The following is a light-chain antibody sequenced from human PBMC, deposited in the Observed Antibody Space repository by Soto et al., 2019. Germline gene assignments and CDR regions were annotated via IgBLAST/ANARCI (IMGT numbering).Light chain of an antibody. J-gene: IGKJ1*01. CDR3: QQHHNWPWT. CDR2: GAS. CDR1: QSVSDN. V-gene: IGKV3D-15*01. Sequence: EIVMTQSPATLSVSPGERATLSCRASQSVSDNLAWYQQKPGQAPRLLIYGASARATGIPARFSGSESGTEFTLTISSLQSEDFAVYYCQQHHNWPWTFGQGTKVDIK.